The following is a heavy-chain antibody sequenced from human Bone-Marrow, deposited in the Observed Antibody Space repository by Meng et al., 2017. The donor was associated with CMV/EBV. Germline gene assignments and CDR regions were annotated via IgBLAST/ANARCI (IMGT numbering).Heavy chain of an antibody. CDR1: GFIFSSYT. J-gene: IGHJ5*02. D-gene: IGHD3-3*01. V-gene: IGHV3-33*04. CDR2: IWYDGSNE. CDR3: AKGPTDFWSGYYRVS. Sequence: EGSLRLSCAVSGFIFSSYTLHWVRQAPGKGLQWVALIWYDGSNEYYADSVQGRFSISRDNSKNTLYLQMNSLRAEDTAVYYCAKGPTDFWSGYYRVSWGQGTLVTVYS.